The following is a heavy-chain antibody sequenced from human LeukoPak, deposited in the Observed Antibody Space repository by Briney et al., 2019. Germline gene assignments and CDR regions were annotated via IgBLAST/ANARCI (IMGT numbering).Heavy chain of an antibody. CDR2: IYPGDSDT. J-gene: IGHJ5*02. Sequence: GESLKISCEGSGSIFTSYWIGWVRQLPGKGLEWMGIIYPGDSDTRYSPSFQGQVTISADKSISTAYLQWSSLKASDTAMYYCARQVNWFDPWGQGTLVTVSS. V-gene: IGHV5-51*01. CDR1: GSIFTSYW. CDR3: ARQVNWFDP.